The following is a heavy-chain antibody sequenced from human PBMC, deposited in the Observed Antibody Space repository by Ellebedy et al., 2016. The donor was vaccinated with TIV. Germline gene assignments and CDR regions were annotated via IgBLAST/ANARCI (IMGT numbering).Heavy chain of an antibody. Sequence: PGGSLRLSCAASGFTFSSYWMSWVRQAPGKGLEWVANIKQDGSEKYYVDSVKGRFTISRDNAKNSLYLQMNSLRAEDTAVYYCARVLVRGVIRWFDPWGQGTLVTVSS. CDR1: GFTFSSYW. CDR2: IKQDGSEK. V-gene: IGHV3-7*01. D-gene: IGHD3-10*01. J-gene: IGHJ5*02. CDR3: ARVLVRGVIRWFDP.